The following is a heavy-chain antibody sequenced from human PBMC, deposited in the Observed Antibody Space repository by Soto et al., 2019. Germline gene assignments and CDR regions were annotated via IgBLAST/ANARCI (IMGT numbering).Heavy chain of an antibody. Sequence: EVQLVESGGGLVQPGGSLRLSCAASGFTLSSYWMHWVRQAPGKGLVWVSRINIDGGSTSYADSVKGRFTISRDNAKNTLYLQVNSLRAEDTAVYYCARSRDGYNFVGDCWGQGTLVTVSS. J-gene: IGHJ4*02. V-gene: IGHV3-74*01. CDR1: GFTLSSYW. D-gene: IGHD5-12*01. CDR2: INIDGGST. CDR3: ARSRDGYNFVGDC.